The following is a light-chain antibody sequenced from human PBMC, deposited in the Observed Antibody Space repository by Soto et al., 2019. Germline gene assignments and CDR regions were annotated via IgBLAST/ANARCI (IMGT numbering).Light chain of an antibody. Sequence: QSALTQPPSVSGSPGQSVTISCTGTSTDFVSYNRVSWYQQPPGTAPKLIIYEASNRPSGVPDRFSGYKSGNTASLTISGLQAADEADYYCSLYTSENTYVFGTGTKV. V-gene: IGLV2-18*01. CDR2: EAS. CDR3: SLYTSENTYV. CDR1: STDFVSYNR. J-gene: IGLJ1*01.